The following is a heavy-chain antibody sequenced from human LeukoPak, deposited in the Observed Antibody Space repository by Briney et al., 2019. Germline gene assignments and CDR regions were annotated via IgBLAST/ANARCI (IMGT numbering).Heavy chain of an antibody. D-gene: IGHD3-16*02. J-gene: IGHJ4*02. CDR3: ARSVKFRY. CDR1: GGSISSSSYY. V-gene: IGHV4-39*01. CDR2: IYYSGST. Sequence: PSETLSLTCTVSGGSISSSSYYWGWIRQPPGKGLEWIGSIYYSGSTYYNPSLKSRVTISVDTSKNQFSLKLSSVTAADTAVYYCARSVKFRYWGQGTLVTVSS.